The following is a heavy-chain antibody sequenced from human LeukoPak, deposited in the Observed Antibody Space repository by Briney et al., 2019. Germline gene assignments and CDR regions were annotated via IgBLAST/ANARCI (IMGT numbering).Heavy chain of an antibody. J-gene: IGHJ4*02. D-gene: IGHD4/OR15-4a*01. Sequence: GGSLRLSCAASGFTFSSYGMHWVRQAPGKGLEWVAVISYDGSNKYYADSVKGRFTISRDNSKNTVFLQMNDLRAEDTAFYYCTRDSANYHFAYWGQGALVTVSS. CDR1: GFTFSSYG. V-gene: IGHV3-30*03. CDR2: ISYDGSNK. CDR3: TRDSANYHFAY.